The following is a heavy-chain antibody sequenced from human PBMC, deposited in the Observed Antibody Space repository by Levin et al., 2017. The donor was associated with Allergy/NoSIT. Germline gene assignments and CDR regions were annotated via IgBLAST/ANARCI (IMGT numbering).Heavy chain of an antibody. CDR3: ARDNIGLPDAFDI. CDR1: GFTFDDYA. D-gene: IGHD3-10*01. Sequence: PTGGSLRLSCAASGFTFDDYAMHWVRQAPGKGLEWVSGISWNSGSIGYADSVKGRFTISRDNAKNSLYLQMNILRTEDTALYYCARDNIGLPDAFDIWGQGTMVIVSS. J-gene: IGHJ3*02. V-gene: IGHV3-9*01. CDR2: ISWNSGSI.